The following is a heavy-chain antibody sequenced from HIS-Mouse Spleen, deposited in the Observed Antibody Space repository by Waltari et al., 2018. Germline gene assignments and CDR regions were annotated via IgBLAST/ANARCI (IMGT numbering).Heavy chain of an antibody. V-gene: IGHV4-34*01. CDR2: INHSGST. Sequence: QVQLQQWGAGLLKPSETLSLTCAVYGGSFSGYYWGWIRQPPGKGLEWIGEINHSGSTNYNPSLKSRVTISVDTSKNQFSLKLSSVTAADTAVYYCARVRTGDPSYWYFDLWGRGTLVTVSS. CDR1: GGSFSGYY. CDR3: ARVRTGDPSYWYFDL. J-gene: IGHJ2*01. D-gene: IGHD7-27*01.